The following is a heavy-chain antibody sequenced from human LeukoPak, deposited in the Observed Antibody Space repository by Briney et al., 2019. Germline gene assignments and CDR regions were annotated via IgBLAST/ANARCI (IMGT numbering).Heavy chain of an antibody. V-gene: IGHV3-23*01. Sequence: PGGSLRLSCAASGFTFSSYGMHWVRQAPGKGLEWVSVISGSGGSTYYADSVKGRFTISRDNSKNTLYLQMNSLRAEDTAVYYCAKVIAVVEYYFDYWGQGTLVTVSS. J-gene: IGHJ4*02. CDR2: ISGSGGST. CDR1: GFTFSSYG. D-gene: IGHD6-19*01. CDR3: AKVIAVVEYYFDY.